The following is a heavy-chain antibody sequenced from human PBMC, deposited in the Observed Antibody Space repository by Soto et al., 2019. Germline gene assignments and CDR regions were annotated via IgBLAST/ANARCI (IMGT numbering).Heavy chain of an antibody. V-gene: IGHV1-46*01. CDR3: ARSSRVQYVTPVSKYFDD. J-gene: IGHJ4*02. D-gene: IGHD2-15*01. Sequence: AXVKVSCPASGYTLTGYYIHWVRQAPGQGLDWMGIINPSGRFTSYAQGFRGRVTMTTDTSTSTVYMELSSLRSEDTAVYYCARSSRVQYVTPVSKYFDDWGQGTRVTVSS. CDR1: GYTLTGYY. CDR2: INPSGRFT.